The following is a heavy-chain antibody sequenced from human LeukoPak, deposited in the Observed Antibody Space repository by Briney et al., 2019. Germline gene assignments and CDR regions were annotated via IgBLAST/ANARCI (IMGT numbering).Heavy chain of an antibody. Sequence: GGSLRLSCAASGFTFSSFTMNWVRQAPGKGLEWVSSISSSSSYIYYADSVKGRFTISRDNAKNSLYLQMNSLRAEDTAVYYCARQQQLVPLSAFDIWGQGTMVTVSS. CDR1: GFTFSSFT. D-gene: IGHD6-13*01. CDR3: ARQQQLVPLSAFDI. J-gene: IGHJ3*02. CDR2: ISSSSSYI. V-gene: IGHV3-21*01.